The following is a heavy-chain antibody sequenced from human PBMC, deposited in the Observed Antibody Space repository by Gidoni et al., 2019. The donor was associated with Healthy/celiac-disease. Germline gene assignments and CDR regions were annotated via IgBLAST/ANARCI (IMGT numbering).Heavy chain of an antibody. Sequence: EVQRLESGGGVVQAGGSRRRSCAAHGRTFSSYAMTWVRQAPGTGLEGFSAISGSVRSTYYAGSVGGRFTISRHNSKPTLYLPMNSLRAEATAVYYCVSYYYDSSGYFGASAIWGQGPMVTVSS. CDR1: GRTFSSYA. J-gene: IGHJ3*02. CDR3: VSYYYDSSGYFGASAI. CDR2: ISGSVRST. V-gene: IGHV3-23*01. D-gene: IGHD3-22*01.